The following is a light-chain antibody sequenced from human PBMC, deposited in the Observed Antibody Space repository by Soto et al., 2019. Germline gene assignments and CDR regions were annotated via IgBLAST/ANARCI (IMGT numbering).Light chain of an antibody. V-gene: IGLV1-40*01. CDR2: GDI. CDR3: QSYDTSLGGSYV. Sequence: QAVVTQPPSVSGAPGQRVTISCTGSSSNIGTGYDVHWYQQLPGTVPKVLISGDINRPSGVPDRFSGSKSGTSASLAITGLQAEDEADYYCQSYDTSLGGSYVFGTGTKLTVL. CDR1: SSNIGTGYD. J-gene: IGLJ1*01.